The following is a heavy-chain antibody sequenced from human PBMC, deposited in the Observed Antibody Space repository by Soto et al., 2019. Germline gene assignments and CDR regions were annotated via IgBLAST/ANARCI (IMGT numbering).Heavy chain of an antibody. J-gene: IGHJ4*02. CDR1: GGTFSSYT. CDR3: AMVGYQVENY. CDR2: IIPILGIA. D-gene: IGHD2-15*01. Sequence: QVQLVQSGAEVKKPGSSVKVSCKASGGTFSSYTISWVRQAPGQGLEWMGRIIPILGIANYALKFQGRVTITADKSTSTAYMELSSLRSEETAVYYCAMVGYQVENYWGKGTLVSVSS. V-gene: IGHV1-69*02.